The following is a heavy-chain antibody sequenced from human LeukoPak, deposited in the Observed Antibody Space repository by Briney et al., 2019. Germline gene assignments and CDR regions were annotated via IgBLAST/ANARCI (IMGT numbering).Heavy chain of an antibody. V-gene: IGHV3-74*01. CDR3: ATLAAAGTNH. CDR2: ADYDGSDT. D-gene: IGHD6-13*01. J-gene: IGHJ5*02. Sequence: GGSLRLSCAASGFTFSRYWMHWVRQAPGRGLVWVSRADYDGSDTSYADSVRGRFTISRDNAKNTLYLQMNSLSAEDTAVYYCATLAAAGTNHWGQGTLVTVSS. CDR1: GFTFSRYW.